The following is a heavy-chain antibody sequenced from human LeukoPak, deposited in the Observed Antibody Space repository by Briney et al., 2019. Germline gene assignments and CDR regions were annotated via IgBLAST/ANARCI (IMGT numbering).Heavy chain of an antibody. CDR1: GGSISSSSYY. CDR3: ARDTAAGKSEGLFDY. V-gene: IGHV4-39*07. J-gene: IGHJ4*02. D-gene: IGHD4-23*01. CDR2: IYYSGST. Sequence: SETLSLTCTVSGGSISSSSYYWGWIRQPPGKGLEWIGSIYYSGSTYYNPSLKSRVTISVDTSKNQFSLKLSSVTAADTAVYYCARDTAAGKSEGLFDYWGQGTLVTVSS.